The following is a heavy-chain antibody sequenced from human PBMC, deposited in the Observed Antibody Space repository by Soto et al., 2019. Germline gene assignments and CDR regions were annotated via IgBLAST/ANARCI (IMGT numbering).Heavy chain of an antibody. CDR1: GYTFTGYY. CDR3: ARDPHLAARVAGDY. CDR2: INPNSVGT. Sequence: QVQLVQSGAEVKKPGASVKVSCKASGYTFTGYYMHWVRQAPGQGLEWMGWINPNSVGTNYAQKFQGRVTMTRDTSISTAYMELSRLRSDDKAGDYCARDPHLAARVAGDYWGQGTLVTGSS. J-gene: IGHJ4*02. V-gene: IGHV1-2*02. D-gene: IGHD6-6*01.